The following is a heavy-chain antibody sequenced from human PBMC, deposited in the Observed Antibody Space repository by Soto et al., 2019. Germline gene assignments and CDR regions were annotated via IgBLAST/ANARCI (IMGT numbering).Heavy chain of an antibody. Sequence: QVQLQQWGAGLLKPSETLSLTCAVYGGSFSGYYWSWIRQPPGKGLEWIGEINHSGSTNYNPSLKSRVTISVDTSKNPFSLKLSSVTAADTAVYYCARRTDIVVVPAAINFDYWGQGTLVTVSS. CDR1: GGSFSGYY. CDR2: INHSGST. V-gene: IGHV4-34*01. J-gene: IGHJ4*02. D-gene: IGHD2-2*02. CDR3: ARRTDIVVVPAAINFDY.